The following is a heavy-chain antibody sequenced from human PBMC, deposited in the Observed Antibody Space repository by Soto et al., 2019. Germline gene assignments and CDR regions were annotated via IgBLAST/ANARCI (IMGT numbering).Heavy chain of an antibody. D-gene: IGHD3-22*01. V-gene: IGHV3-23*01. CDR2: ISGSGGST. CDR3: AKDRGFYYDSSGYCSY. Sequence: GGSLRLSCAASGFTFSSYAMSCVRQAPGKGLEWVSAISGSGGSTYYADSVKGRFTISRDNSKNTLYLQMNSLRAEDTAVYYCAKDRGFYYDSSGYCSYWGQGTLVTVSS. CDR1: GFTFSSYA. J-gene: IGHJ4*02.